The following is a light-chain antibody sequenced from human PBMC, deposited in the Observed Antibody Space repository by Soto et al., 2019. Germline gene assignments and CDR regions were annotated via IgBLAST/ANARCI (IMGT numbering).Light chain of an antibody. J-gene: IGKJ4*01. V-gene: IGKV4-1*01. CDR2: WAS. CDR3: QQYYSSPLT. Sequence: DVLMTQSADSLAVSLGERATINCKSSQSFLYSSNNKNYLAWYQQKPGQPPKLLIYWASTRESGVPDRFSGSGSGTDFTLTISSLQAEDVAAYYCQQYYSSPLTFGGGTRWIS. CDR1: QSFLYSSNNKNY.